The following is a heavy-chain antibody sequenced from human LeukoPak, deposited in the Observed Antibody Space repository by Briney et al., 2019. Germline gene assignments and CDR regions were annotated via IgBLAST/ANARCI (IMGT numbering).Heavy chain of an antibody. Sequence: GGSLRLSCVASGLPIADFAMHWVRQAPGKGLEWDSLISGDGVSTFYADYVKGRFSISRDNRKNSLYLEMNSLRTEDPAMYYCAKESGKFDYWGQGTLVAVSS. CDR3: AKESGKFDY. V-gene: IGHV3-43*02. CDR1: GLPIADFA. CDR2: ISGDGVST. J-gene: IGHJ4*02.